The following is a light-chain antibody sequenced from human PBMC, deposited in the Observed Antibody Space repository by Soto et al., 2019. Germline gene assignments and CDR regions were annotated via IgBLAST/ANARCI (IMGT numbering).Light chain of an antibody. CDR1: SSDVGSYNL. V-gene: IGLV2-23*03. CDR2: EGS. Sequence: QSVLTQPASVSGSPGPSITISCTGTSSDVGSYNLVSWYQQHPGKAPKLMIYEGSKRPSGVSNRFSGSKSGNTASLTISGLQTEDEADYYCCSYAGSSTFLDVFGTGTKLTVL. CDR3: CSYAGSSTFLDV. J-gene: IGLJ1*01.